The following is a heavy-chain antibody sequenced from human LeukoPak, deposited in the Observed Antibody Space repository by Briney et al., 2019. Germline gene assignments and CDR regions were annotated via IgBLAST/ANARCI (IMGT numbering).Heavy chain of an antibody. Sequence: PGGSLRLSCAASGFTFSSYWMSWVRQAPGKGLEWVANIKQDGSEKYYVDSVKGRFTISRDNAKNSLYLQMNSLRAEDTAVYYCATRDAISGWYRQQLDYWGQGTLVTVSS. CDR3: ATRDAISGWYRQQLDY. D-gene: IGHD6-19*01. V-gene: IGHV3-7*01. J-gene: IGHJ4*02. CDR1: GFTFSSYW. CDR2: IKQDGSEK.